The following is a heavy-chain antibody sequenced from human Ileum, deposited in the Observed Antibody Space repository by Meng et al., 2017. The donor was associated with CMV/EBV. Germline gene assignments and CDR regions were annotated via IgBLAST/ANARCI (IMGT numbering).Heavy chain of an antibody. CDR1: GGSFSDYY. CDR2: IHSNGAN. CDR3: ARRRGPRGYIDY. Sequence: QVELEESGPGLVKPSETLSLSCTVSGGSFSDYYWNWIRQPAGQGLEWIGRIHSNGANDYNPSLQSRVTMSVDSSKNEFFLSLSFVTAADTAIYYCARRRGPRGYIDYWGQGILVTVPS. D-gene: IGHD3-10*01. V-gene: IGHV4-4*07. J-gene: IGHJ4*02.